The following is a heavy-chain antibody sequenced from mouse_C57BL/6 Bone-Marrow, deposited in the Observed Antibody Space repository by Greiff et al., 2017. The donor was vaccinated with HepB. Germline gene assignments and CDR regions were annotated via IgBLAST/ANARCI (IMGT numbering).Heavy chain of an antibody. CDR2: IRNKANGYTT. Sequence: EVMLVESGGGLVQPGGSLSLSCAASGFTFTDYYMSWVRQPPGKALEWLGFIRNKANGYTTEYSASVKGRFTISRDNSQSILYLQMNALRAEDSATYDCARYPGYYVVFYAMDYWGQGTSVTVSS. CDR3: ARYPGYYVVFYAMDY. V-gene: IGHV7-3*01. J-gene: IGHJ4*01. D-gene: IGHD2-3*01. CDR1: GFTFTDYY.